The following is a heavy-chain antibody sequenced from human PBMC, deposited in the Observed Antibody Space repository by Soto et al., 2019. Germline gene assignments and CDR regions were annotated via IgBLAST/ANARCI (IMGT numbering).Heavy chain of an antibody. CDR3: ARHTTMVRGVQQGWFDP. J-gene: IGHJ5*02. D-gene: IGHD3-10*01. Sequence: SETLSLTCTVSGGSISSSSYYWGWIRQPPGKGLEWIGSIYYSGSTYYNPSLKSRVTISVDTSKNQFSLKLSSVTAADTAVYYCARHTTMVRGVQQGWFDPWGQGTLVTVSS. CDR1: GGSISSSSYY. V-gene: IGHV4-39*01. CDR2: IYYSGST.